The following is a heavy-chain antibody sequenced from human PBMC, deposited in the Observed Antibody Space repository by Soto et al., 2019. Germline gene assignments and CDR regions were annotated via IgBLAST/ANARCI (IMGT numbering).Heavy chain of an antibody. D-gene: IGHD6-19*01. V-gene: IGHV4-4*07. CDR3: ARAEQWLVLVNY. CDR2: IYNSGNT. CDR1: GGSMNDYY. J-gene: IGHJ4*02. Sequence: PSETLSLTCTVSGGSMNDYYWSWIRQPAGKGLEWIGCIYNSGNTNYNPALESRVTISVDTSKNQFSLRLSSVTAADTAVYYCARAEQWLVLVNYWGQGTLVTVS.